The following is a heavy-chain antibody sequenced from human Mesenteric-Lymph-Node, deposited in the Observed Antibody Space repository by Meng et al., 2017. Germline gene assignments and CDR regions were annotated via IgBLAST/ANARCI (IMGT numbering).Heavy chain of an antibody. D-gene: IGHD6-19*01. Sequence: GGSLRFSCAAPGFTFSSYAMTWVRQAPGKGLEWVSAISTSGGGTYYADSVRGRFTISRDNSKNTLFLQMNSLRAEDTALYYCARMEWIAVAGTGSNYWGQGTLVTVSS. V-gene: IGHV3-23*01. CDR1: GFTFSSYA. CDR2: ISTSGGGT. J-gene: IGHJ4*02. CDR3: ARMEWIAVAGTGSNY.